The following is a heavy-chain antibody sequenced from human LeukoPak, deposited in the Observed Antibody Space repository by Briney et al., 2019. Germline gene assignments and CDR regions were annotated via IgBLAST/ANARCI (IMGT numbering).Heavy chain of an antibody. CDR3: AKRGVVIRVFLVGFHKEAYYFDS. CDR1: GITHSNYR. Sequence: GDSLPLFCSVWGITHSNYRMRWLPQPPGKGLEWVAYLIDSEGQTHYADHEQGRFTISRDNPKNTLYLHMNSLRAEDTAVYFCAKRGVVIRVFLVGFHKEAYYFDSWGQGALVTVSS. D-gene: IGHD3-10*01. CDR2: LIDSEGQT. J-gene: IGHJ4*02. V-gene: IGHV3-23*01.